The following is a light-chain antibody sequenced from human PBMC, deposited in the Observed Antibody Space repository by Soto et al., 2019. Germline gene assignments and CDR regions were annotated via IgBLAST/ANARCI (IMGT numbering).Light chain of an antibody. J-gene: IGLJ2*01. Sequence: QSALTQPASMSGSPGQSITISCTGTSSDIGGYQQLPGKAPKFIIYDVRNRPSGVSNRFSGSRSGNTASLTISGLQAEDEADYYCSSYTSSSTVIFGGGTKVTVL. CDR1: SSDIGG. CDR2: DVR. V-gene: IGLV2-14*01. CDR3: SSYTSSSTVI.